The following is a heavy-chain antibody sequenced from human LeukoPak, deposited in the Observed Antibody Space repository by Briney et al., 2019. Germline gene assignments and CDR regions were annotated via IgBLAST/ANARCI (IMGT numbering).Heavy chain of an antibody. CDR1: GFTFSSYW. V-gene: IGHV3-7*01. J-gene: IGHJ4*02. D-gene: IGHD3-22*01. CDR2: IKQDGSEK. CDR3: ARGGTYYYDSSGYG. Sequence: GGSLRLSCAASGFTFSSYWMSWVRQAPGKGLEWMANIKQDGSEKYYVDSVKGRFTISRDNAKNSLYLQMNSLRAEDTAVYYCARGGTYYYDSSGYGWGQGTLVTVSS.